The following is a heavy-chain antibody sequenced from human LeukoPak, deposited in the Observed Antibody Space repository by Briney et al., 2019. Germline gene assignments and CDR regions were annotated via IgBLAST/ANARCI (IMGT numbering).Heavy chain of an antibody. J-gene: IGHJ4*02. CDR3: ARHYRNQAHFDY. V-gene: IGHV4-39*01. D-gene: IGHD4-11*01. Sequence: SATLSLTCTVSGGSISSSSYYWGWIRQPPGKGLEWIGSIYYSGSTYYNPSLKSRVTISVDTSKNQFSLKLSSVTAADTAVYYCARHYRNQAHFDYWGQGTLVTVSS. CDR2: IYYSGST. CDR1: GGSISSSSYY.